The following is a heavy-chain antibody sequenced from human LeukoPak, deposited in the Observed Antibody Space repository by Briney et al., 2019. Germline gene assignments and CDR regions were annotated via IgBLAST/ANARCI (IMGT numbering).Heavy chain of an antibody. CDR2: ISGSGSAI. Sequence: GGSLRLSCAAPGFSFSDYYMIWIRQAPGKGMEGVSFISGSGSAIDYADSVKGRFTISRDRAKSSVYLQLNSLRVDDTALYYCARGGPRRWLFSYGYFDYWGQGTLVTVSS. CDR1: GFSFSDYY. J-gene: IGHJ4*02. D-gene: IGHD5-24*01. V-gene: IGHV3-11*01. CDR3: ARGGPRRWLFSYGYFDY.